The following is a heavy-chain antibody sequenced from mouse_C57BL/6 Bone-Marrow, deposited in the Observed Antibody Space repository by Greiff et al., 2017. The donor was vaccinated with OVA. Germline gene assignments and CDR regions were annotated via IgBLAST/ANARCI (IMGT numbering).Heavy chain of an antibody. CDR1: GFTFSSYA. CDR3: AREDYYYGSSPRYWYFDV. V-gene: IGHV5-4*01. D-gene: IGHD1-1*01. CDR2: ISDGGSYT. Sequence: EVQGVESGGGLVKPGGSLKLSCAASGFTFSSYAMSWVRQTPEKRLEWVATISDGGSYTYYPDNVKGRFTISRDNAKNNLYLQMSHLKSEDTAMYYCAREDYYYGSSPRYWYFDVWGTGTTVTVSS. J-gene: IGHJ1*03.